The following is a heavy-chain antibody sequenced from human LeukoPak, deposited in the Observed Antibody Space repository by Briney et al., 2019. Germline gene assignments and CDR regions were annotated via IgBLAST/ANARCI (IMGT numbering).Heavy chain of an antibody. V-gene: IGHV3-33*01. J-gene: IGHJ4*02. CDR2: IWCDGSNK. D-gene: IGHD6-13*01. Sequence: GGSLRLSCAASGFTFSSYGMHWVRHAPGKGLAWVAVIWCDGSNKYYADSVKGRFTISRDNSKNTLYLQMSSLGAEDTAVYYCARDIAAALDYWGQGTLVTVSS. CDR3: ARDIAAALDY. CDR1: GFTFSSYG.